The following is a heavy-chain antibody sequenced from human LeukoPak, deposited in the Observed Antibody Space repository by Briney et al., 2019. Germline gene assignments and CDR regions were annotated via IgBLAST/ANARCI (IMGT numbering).Heavy chain of an antibody. CDR1: GGSFSGYY. CDR3: ARGLLLS. CDR2: INHSGST. D-gene: IGHD2-15*01. Sequence: SETLSLPCAVYGGSFSGYYWSWIPQPPEKGLEWIGEINHSGSTNYNPSLKSPVTISVDTSKNQFSLKLSSVTAADTAVYYCARGLLLSWGQGTMVTVSS. V-gene: IGHV4-34*01. J-gene: IGHJ3*01.